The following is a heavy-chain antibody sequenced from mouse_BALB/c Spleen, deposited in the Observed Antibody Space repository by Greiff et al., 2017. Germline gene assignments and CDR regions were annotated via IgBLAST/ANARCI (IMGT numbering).Heavy chain of an antibody. V-gene: IGHV1-15*01. CDR3: TRYYWYFDV. CDR1: GYTFTDYE. CDR2: IDPETGGT. Sequence: QVQLQQSGAELVRPGASVTLSCKASGYTFTDYEMHWVKQTPVHGLEWIGAIDPETGGTAYNQKFKGKATLTADKSSSIAYMELRSLTSEDSAVYYCTRYYWYFDVWGAGTTVTVSS. J-gene: IGHJ1*01.